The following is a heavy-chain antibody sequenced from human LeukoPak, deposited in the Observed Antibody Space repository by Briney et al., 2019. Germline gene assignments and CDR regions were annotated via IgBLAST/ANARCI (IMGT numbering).Heavy chain of an antibody. CDR2: INSDGSST. CDR3: ARAVYYSNYLGY. CDR1: GFTFSSYW. D-gene: IGHD3-10*01. Sequence: PGGSLRLSCAASGFTFSSYWMHWVRQAPGKGLGWVLRINSDGSSTNYGDSVKGRFTISRDNAKNTLYLQMNSLRAEDTAMYYCARAVYYSNYLGYWGQGTLVTVSS. J-gene: IGHJ4*01. V-gene: IGHV3-74*01.